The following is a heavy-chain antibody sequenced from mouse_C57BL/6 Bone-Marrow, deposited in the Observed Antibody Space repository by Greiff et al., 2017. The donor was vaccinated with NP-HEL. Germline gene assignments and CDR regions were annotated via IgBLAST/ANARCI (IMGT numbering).Heavy chain of an antibody. CDR2: IWSGGST. CDR3: AKNYYGNYGGYAMDY. Sequence: QVQLQQSGPGLVQPSQSLSITCTVSGFSLTSYGVHWVRQPPGKGLEWLGVIWSGGSTDYNAAFISRLSISKDNSKSQVFFKMNSLQADDTAIYYCAKNYYGNYGGYAMDYWGQGTSVTVSS. D-gene: IGHD2-1*01. CDR1: GFSLTSYG. V-gene: IGHV2-4*01. J-gene: IGHJ4*01.